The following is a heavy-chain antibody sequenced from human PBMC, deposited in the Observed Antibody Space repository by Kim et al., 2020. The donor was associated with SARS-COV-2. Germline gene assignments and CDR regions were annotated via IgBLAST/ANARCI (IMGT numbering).Heavy chain of an antibody. Sequence: SETLSLTCTVSGGSISSSSYYWGWIRQPPGKGLEWIGSIYYSGSTYYNPSLKSRVTISVDTSKNQFSLKLSSVTAADTAVYYCARHVAGVLGPTYSSSWYNWFDPWGQGTLVTVSS. CDR1: GGSISSSSYY. V-gene: IGHV4-39*01. CDR3: ARHVAGVLGPTYSSSWYNWFDP. D-gene: IGHD6-13*01. CDR2: IYYSGST. J-gene: IGHJ5*02.